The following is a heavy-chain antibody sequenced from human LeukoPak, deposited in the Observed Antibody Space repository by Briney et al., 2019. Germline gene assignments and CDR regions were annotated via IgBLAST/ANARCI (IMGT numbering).Heavy chain of an antibody. CDR3: ARDLDSGYDFRVFDP. J-gene: IGHJ5*02. Sequence: PGGSLRLSRAASGFTFSSYWMSWVRQAPGKGLEWVANVKQDGSEKYYVDSVKDRFTISRDNAKNSLYLQMNSLRAEDTAVYYCARDLDSGYDFRVFDPWGQGTLVTVSS. CDR1: GFTFSSYW. D-gene: IGHD5-12*01. CDR2: VKQDGSEK. V-gene: IGHV3-7*01.